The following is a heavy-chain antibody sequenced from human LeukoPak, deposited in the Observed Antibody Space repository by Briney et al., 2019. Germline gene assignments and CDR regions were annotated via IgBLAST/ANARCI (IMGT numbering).Heavy chain of an antibody. CDR3: ARRVDCSSTSCYPGGDDY. Sequence: SETLSLTCTVSGGSISSSSYYWGWIRQPPGKGLEWIGSIYYSGSTYYNPSLKSRVTISVGTSKNQFSLKLSSVTAADTAVYYCARRVDCSSTSCYPGGDDYWGQGTLVTVSS. CDR2: IYYSGST. CDR1: GGSISSSSYY. D-gene: IGHD2-2*01. J-gene: IGHJ4*02. V-gene: IGHV4-39*01.